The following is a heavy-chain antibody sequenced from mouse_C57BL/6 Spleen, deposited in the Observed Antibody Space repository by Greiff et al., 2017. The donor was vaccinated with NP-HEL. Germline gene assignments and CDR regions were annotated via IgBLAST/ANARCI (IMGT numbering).Heavy chain of an antibody. J-gene: IGHJ4*01. D-gene: IGHD1-1*01. CDR3: ASRRGNSSFYYSMDY. V-gene: IGHV1-64*01. Sequence: VQLQQSGAELVKPGASVKLSCKASGYTFTSYWMHWVKQRPGQGLEWIGMIHPNSGSTNYNEKFKSKATLTVDKSSSTAYMQLSSLTSEDSAVYDSASRRGNSSFYYSMDYWGQGTSVTVSS. CDR1: GYTFTSYW. CDR2: IHPNSGST.